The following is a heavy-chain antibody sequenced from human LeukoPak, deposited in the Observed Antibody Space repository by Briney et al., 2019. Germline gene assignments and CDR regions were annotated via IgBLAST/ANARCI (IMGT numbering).Heavy chain of an antibody. CDR2: ITADGRTT. V-gene: IGHV3-74*01. J-gene: IGHJ4*02. CDR1: GFTFSASW. Sequence: PGGSLRLSCAASGFTFSASWMDWVRQAPGKGLVWVSRITADGRTTRYADSVKDRFTISRDNAKNTLYLQMNSLRAEDTAVYYCVRDRYFDYWGQGTLVTVSS. CDR3: VRDRYFDY.